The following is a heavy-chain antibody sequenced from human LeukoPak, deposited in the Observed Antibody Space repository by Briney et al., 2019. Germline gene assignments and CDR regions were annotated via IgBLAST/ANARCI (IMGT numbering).Heavy chain of an antibody. V-gene: IGHV4-39*07. D-gene: IGHD3-10*01. CDR1: RGSISSSTYY. J-gene: IGHJ6*03. CDR3: ARDFYGSGTYYYYMDV. CDR2: IFYSGST. Sequence: SETLSLTCTVSRGSISSSTYYWGWIRQPPGKGLEWVGSIFYSGSTYYNPSLKSRVTISVDTSKNQFSLKLTSVTAADTAVYYCARDFYGSGTYYYYMDVWGKGTTVTVSS.